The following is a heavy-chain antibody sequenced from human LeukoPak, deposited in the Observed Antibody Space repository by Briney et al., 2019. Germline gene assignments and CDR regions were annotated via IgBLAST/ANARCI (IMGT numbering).Heavy chain of an antibody. CDR2: IYYSGST. Sequence: SETLSLTCTVSGGSISSYYWSWIRQPPGKGLEWIGYIYYSGSTNYNPSLKSRVTISVDTSKNQFSLKLSSVTAADTAVYYCARSSADYGDYDNWFDPWGQGTLVTVSS. CDR1: GGSISSYY. V-gene: IGHV4-59*08. J-gene: IGHJ5*02. D-gene: IGHD4-17*01. CDR3: ARSSADYGDYDNWFDP.